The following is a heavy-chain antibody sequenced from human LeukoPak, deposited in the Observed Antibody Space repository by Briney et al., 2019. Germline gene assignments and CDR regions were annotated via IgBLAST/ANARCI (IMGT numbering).Heavy chain of an antibody. D-gene: IGHD4-17*01. V-gene: IGHV3-21*01. J-gene: IGHJ6*03. CDR3: ARIRDFGASYHYFYMDV. Sequence: GGSLRLSCAASGFTFSSCSMNCVRQAPGKGLEWVSAISSDSSYIYYADSVRGRFTISRDNAKNSLYLQMSSLRAEDTAVYYCARIRDFGASYHYFYMDVWGKGPTVTVSS. CDR2: ISSDSSYI. CDR1: GFTFSSCS.